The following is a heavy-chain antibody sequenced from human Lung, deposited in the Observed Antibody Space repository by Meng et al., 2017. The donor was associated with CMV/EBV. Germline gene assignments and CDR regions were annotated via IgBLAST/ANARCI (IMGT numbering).Heavy chain of an antibody. J-gene: IGHJ3*01. V-gene: IGHV3-13*01. CDR3: ARGRLYDSSSGYSHHDNFDL. Sequence: GGSLRLXCAASGFTFSNYDMHWVRQAPGKGLEWVSSIDISDDTYYLGAVRGRFTISRENAKKSLYLQMKSMIAGDTAVYYCARGRLYDSSSGYSHHDNFDLXRHGXMVTVSS. CDR2: IDISDDT. CDR1: GFTFSNYD. D-gene: IGHD3-3*01.